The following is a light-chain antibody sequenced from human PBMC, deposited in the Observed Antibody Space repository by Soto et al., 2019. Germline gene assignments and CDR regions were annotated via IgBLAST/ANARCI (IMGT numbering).Light chain of an antibody. V-gene: IGKV1-5*03. CDR3: QHYNSYSEA. J-gene: IGKJ1*01. CDR2: KAS. CDR1: QSISVW. Sequence: DIQMTQSPSTLSASVGDRVTITCRASQSISVWLAWYQQKPGKAPNLLIYKASTLKSGVQSRFSGSGSGTEFTLTISSLQPDDFATYYCQHYNSYSEAFGQGTKVDIK.